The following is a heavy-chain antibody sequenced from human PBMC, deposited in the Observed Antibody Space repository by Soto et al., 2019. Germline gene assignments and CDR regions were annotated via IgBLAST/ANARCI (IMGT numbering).Heavy chain of an antibody. CDR3: AREGSGYYGGYYYYYGMDV. D-gene: IGHD3-3*01. J-gene: IGHJ6*02. V-gene: IGHV1-2*04. CDR1: GYTFTGYY. CDR2: INPNSGGT. Sequence: QVQLVQSGAEVKKPGASVKVSCKASGYTFTGYYMHWVRQAPGQGLESMGWINPNSGGTNYAQKFQGWVAMTRDTSISTAYMELSRPRSDDTAVYYCAREGSGYYGGYYYYYGMDVWGQGTTVTVSS.